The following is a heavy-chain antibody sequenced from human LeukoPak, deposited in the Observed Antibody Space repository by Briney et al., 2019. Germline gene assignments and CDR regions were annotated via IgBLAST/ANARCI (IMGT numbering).Heavy chain of an antibody. Sequence: PGGSLRLPCAASGFTFSSYSMNWVRQAPGKGLEWVSSISSSSSYIYYADSVKGRFTISRDNAKNPLYLQMNSLRAEDTAVYYCARDVRSIAARGPFDYWGQGTLVTVSS. CDR3: ARDVRSIAARGPFDY. J-gene: IGHJ4*02. CDR2: ISSSSSYI. V-gene: IGHV3-21*01. CDR1: GFTFSSYS. D-gene: IGHD6-6*01.